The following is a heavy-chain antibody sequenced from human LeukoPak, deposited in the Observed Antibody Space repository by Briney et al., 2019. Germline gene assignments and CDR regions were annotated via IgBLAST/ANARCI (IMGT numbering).Heavy chain of an antibody. CDR2: IQSKTYGGAT. J-gene: IGHJ4*02. CDR1: GFTFSSYA. V-gene: IGHV3-49*04. Sequence: GGSLRLSCAASGFTFSSYAMSWVRQAPGKGLEWVSFIQSKTYGGATQYAASVKGRFTISRDDSKGFAYLQMSILKAEDTAVYFCTASNHLYCSSSSCHFDYWGQGTLVTVSS. D-gene: IGHD2-15*01. CDR3: TASNHLYCSSSSCHFDY.